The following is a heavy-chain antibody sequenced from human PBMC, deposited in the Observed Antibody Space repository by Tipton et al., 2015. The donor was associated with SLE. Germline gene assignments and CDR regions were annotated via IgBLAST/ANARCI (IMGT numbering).Heavy chain of an antibody. CDR2: IWYDGSNK. D-gene: IGHD3-16*01. CDR1: GFTFSSYG. J-gene: IGHJ4*02. Sequence: SLRLSCAASGFTFSSYGMRWVRQAPGKGLEWVAVIWYDGSNKYYADSVKGRFIISRDNSKNTLYLQMNSLRAEDTAVYYCARDLITMYFDYWGQGTLVTVSS. CDR3: ARDLITMYFDY. V-gene: IGHV3-33*01.